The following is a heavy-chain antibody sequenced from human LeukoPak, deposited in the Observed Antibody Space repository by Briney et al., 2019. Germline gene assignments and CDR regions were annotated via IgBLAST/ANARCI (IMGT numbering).Heavy chain of an antibody. CDR2: ISSSGSTI. V-gene: IGHV3-11*01. J-gene: IGHJ5*02. CDR1: GFTFSIYA. D-gene: IGHD1-26*01. Sequence: PGGSLRLSCAASGFTFSIYAMSWIRQAPGKGLEWVSYISSSGSTIYYAESVKGRFTISRDNAKNSLYLQMNSLRAEDTAVYYCARDRVGATVDPWGQGTLVTVSS. CDR3: ARDRVGATVDP.